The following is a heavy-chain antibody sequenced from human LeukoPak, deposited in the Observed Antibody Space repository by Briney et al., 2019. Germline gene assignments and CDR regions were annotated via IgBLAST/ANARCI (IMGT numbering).Heavy chain of an antibody. CDR1: GFTFSSYA. V-gene: IGHV3-23*01. D-gene: IGHD1-7*01. CDR3: AKEKLYNWNYHGAFDI. Sequence: GGSLRLSCAASGFTFSSYAMSWVRQAPGKGLEWVSAISGSGGSTYYADSVKGRFTISRDNSKNTLYLQMNSLRAEDTAVYYCAKEKLYNWNYHGAFDIWGQGTMVTVSS. CDR2: ISGSGGST. J-gene: IGHJ3*02.